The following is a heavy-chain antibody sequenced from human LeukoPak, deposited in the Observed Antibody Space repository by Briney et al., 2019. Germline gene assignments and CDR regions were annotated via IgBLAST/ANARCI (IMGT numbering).Heavy chain of an antibody. D-gene: IGHD3-22*01. V-gene: IGHV3-21*01. Sequence: GGSLRLSCAASGFTFSSYSMNWVRQAPGKGLEWVSSISSSSYIYYADSVKGRFTISRDNSKNTLYMQMNSLRAEDTAVYYCAKADRYGSGFYSSDYWGQGTLVTVSS. J-gene: IGHJ4*02. CDR3: AKADRYGSGFYSSDY. CDR2: ISSSSYI. CDR1: GFTFSSYS.